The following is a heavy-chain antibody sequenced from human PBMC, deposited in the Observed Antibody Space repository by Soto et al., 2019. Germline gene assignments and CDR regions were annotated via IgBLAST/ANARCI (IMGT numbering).Heavy chain of an antibody. J-gene: IGHJ2*01. CDR2: INHSGST. Sequence: PSETLSLTCAVYGGSFIGYYWSWIRQPPGKGLEWIGEINHSGSTNYNPSLKSRVTISIDTSKNQFSLKLSSVTAADTAVYYCAKTGPYDILTYWYFDVWGRGTLVTVSS. CDR3: AKTGPYDILTYWYFDV. D-gene: IGHD3-9*01. CDR1: GGSFIGYY. V-gene: IGHV4-34*01.